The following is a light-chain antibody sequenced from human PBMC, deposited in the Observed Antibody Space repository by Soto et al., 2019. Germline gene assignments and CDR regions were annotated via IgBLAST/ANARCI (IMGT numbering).Light chain of an antibody. V-gene: IGKV2-28*01. Sequence: DIVMTQSPLSLPVTPGEPASISCRSSQSLLHGNGNNYLAWYLQKPGQSPQLLIFLGSNRASGVPDRFTGTVSGTDFTLKISRVEADDVWVYYCNQALQTPTTFGQVTRLEIK. CDR3: NQALQTPTT. J-gene: IGKJ2*01. CDR1: QSLLHGNGNNY. CDR2: LGS.